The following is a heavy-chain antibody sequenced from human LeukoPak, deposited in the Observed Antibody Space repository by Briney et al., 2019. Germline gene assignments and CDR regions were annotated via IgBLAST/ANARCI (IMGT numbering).Heavy chain of an antibody. Sequence: SGPTLVNPTQTLTLTCTFSGFSLSTSGVGVGWIRQPPGKALEWLALIYWDDDKRYSPSLRSRLTITKDTSKNQVVLTMTNMDPVDTATYYCALHSEVGVVNDYWGQGTLVTVSS. V-gene: IGHV2-5*02. CDR2: IYWDDDK. J-gene: IGHJ4*02. D-gene: IGHD3-3*01. CDR1: GFSLSTSGVG. CDR3: ALHSEVGVVNDY.